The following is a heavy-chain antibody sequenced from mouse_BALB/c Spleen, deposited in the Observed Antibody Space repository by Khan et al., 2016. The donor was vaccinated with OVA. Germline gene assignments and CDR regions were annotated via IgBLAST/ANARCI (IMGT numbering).Heavy chain of an antibody. CDR2: INPRSSYT. D-gene: IGHD2-14*01. CDR1: GYTFTSNT. V-gene: IGHV1-4*01. CDR3: ARRTTGYAMDY. J-gene: IGHJ4*01. Sequence: VKLLESGAELARPGASVKMSCKASGYTFTSNTMHWVKQRPGQGLEWIGYINPRSSYTNYNQKFKDKATLTADKSSSTAYMQLSSLTSEDAAVYYGARRTTGYAMDYWGQGTSVTVSS.